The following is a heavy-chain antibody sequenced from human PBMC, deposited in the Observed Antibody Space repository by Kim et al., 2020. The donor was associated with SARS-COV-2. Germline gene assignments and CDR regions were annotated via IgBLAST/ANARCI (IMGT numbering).Heavy chain of an antibody. CDR3: ARTPDPWIQLWLHYFDY. J-gene: IGHJ4*02. CDR1: GGSFSGYY. D-gene: IGHD5-18*01. V-gene: IGHV4-34*01. Sequence: SETLSLTCAVYGGSFSGYYWSWIRQPPGKGLEWIGEINHSGSTNYNPSLKSRVTISVDTSKNQFSLKLSSVTAADTAVYYCARTPDPWIQLWLHYFDYWGQGTLVTVSS. CDR2: INHSGST.